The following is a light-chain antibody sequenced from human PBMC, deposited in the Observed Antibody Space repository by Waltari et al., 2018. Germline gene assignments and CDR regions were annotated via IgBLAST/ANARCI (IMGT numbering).Light chain of an antibody. J-gene: IGKJ2*01. CDR3: QQYHSYPYT. CDR2: KDS. V-gene: IGKV1-5*03. Sequence: DIQMTQSPSTLSASVGDRVTITCRASQTLNRVLGWYQQKTGKAPKRLIYKDSTLQSGVPSRFSGSDSGTQFALTITGLQAEDFATYYCQQYHSYPYTFGQGTKLEIK. CDR1: QTLNRV.